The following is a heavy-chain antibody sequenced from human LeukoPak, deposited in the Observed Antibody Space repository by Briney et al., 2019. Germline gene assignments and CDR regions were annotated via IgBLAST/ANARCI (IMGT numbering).Heavy chain of an antibody. D-gene: IGHD1-14*01. CDR1: GFTFSTYS. CDR2: ISSSSSTI. Sequence: GGSLRLSCAASGFTFSTYSMNWVRQAPGKGLEWVSYISSSSSTIYYADSVKGRFTISRDNSKNTLYLQMNSLRAEDTAVYYCAKTVTGYFDYWGQGTLVTVSS. V-gene: IGHV3-48*01. CDR3: AKTVTGYFDY. J-gene: IGHJ4*02.